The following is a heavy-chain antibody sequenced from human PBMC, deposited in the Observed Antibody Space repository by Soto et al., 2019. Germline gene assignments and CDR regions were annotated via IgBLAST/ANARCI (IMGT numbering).Heavy chain of an antibody. CDR2: IKQDGSEK. CDR1: GFTFSSYW. J-gene: IGHJ4*02. Sequence: PGGSLRLSCAASGFTFSSYWMSWVRQAPGKGLEWVANIKQDGSEKYYVDSVKGRFTISRDNARNSLYLQMNSLRAEDTAVYYCARMSIVAAFDYWGQGTLVTVSS. D-gene: IGHD5-12*01. V-gene: IGHV3-7*03. CDR3: ARMSIVAAFDY.